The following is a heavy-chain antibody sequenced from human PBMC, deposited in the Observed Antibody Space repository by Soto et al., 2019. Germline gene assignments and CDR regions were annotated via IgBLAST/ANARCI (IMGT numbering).Heavy chain of an antibody. CDR1: GFTFSSYW. CDR2: IKQDGSEK. D-gene: IGHD3-3*01. J-gene: IGHJ6*02. Sequence: GGSLRLSCAASGFTFSSYWMSWVRQAPGKGLEWVANIKQDGSEKYYVDSVKGRFTISRDNAKNSLYLQMNSLRAEDTAVYYCARDRGDSWSGYYSYYYYGMDVWGQGTTVTVSS. CDR3: ARDRGDSWSGYYSYYYYGMDV. V-gene: IGHV3-7*05.